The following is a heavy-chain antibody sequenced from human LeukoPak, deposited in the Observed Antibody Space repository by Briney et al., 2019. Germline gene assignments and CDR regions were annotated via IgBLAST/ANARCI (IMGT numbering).Heavy chain of an antibody. Sequence: GESLKISCETSGYPFTKFWVGWVRQTPGKGLEWLGMIYPDDSDTRYSPSFQGQVTMSVDKSISIVYLHWSSLKASDTAIYHCVRGKGSGTYYGFDYWGQGTVVSVVS. CDR3: VRGKGSGTYYGFDY. D-gene: IGHD3-10*01. J-gene: IGHJ4*02. CDR1: GYPFTKFW. V-gene: IGHV5-51*01. CDR2: IYPDDSDT.